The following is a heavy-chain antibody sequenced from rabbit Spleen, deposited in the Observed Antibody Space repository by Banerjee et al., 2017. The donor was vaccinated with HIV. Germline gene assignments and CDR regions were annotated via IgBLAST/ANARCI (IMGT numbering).Heavy chain of an antibody. CDR3: ARDTGSSFSSYGMDL. CDR2: INAVTGKA. V-gene: IGHV1S45*01. Sequence: QEQLEESGGDLVKPGASLTLTCTASGFSFSNKAVMCWVRQAPGKGLEWIACINAVTGKAVYASWAKGRFTFSKTSSTTVTLQMTSLTAADTATYFCARDTGSSFSSYGMDLWGPGTLVTVS. D-gene: IGHD8-1*01. CDR1: GFSFSNKAV. J-gene: IGHJ6*01.